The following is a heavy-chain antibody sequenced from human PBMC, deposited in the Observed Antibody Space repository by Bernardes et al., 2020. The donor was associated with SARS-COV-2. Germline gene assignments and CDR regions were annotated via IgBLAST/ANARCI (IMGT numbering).Heavy chain of an antibody. D-gene: IGHD3-16*01. CDR3: ARHGAGEDLSYFDY. Sequence: SETLSLNCTVSGGSISGYYLSWIRQAPEMRLEWIGYIDNRGNTKFNPSLKSRVTISVDTSKNQFSLKVTSVTAADTAMYYCARHGAGEDLSYFDYWGRGTLGTVSS. V-gene: IGHV4-59*01. J-gene: IGHJ4*02. CDR2: IDNRGNT. CDR1: GGSISGYY.